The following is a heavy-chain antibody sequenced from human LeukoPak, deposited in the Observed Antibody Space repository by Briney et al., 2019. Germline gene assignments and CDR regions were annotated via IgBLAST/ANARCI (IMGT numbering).Heavy chain of an antibody. D-gene: IGHD3-10*01. CDR3: ARVRQAGGDAFDI. Sequence: GGSLRLSCAASGFTFSTYSMNWVRQAPGKGLEWVSYISSSSTSIYYADSVKGRFTISRDNAKNSLYLQMNSLRAEDTAVYYCARVRQAGGDAFDIWGQGTMVTVSS. J-gene: IGHJ3*02. V-gene: IGHV3-48*01. CDR1: GFTFSTYS. CDR2: ISSSSTSI.